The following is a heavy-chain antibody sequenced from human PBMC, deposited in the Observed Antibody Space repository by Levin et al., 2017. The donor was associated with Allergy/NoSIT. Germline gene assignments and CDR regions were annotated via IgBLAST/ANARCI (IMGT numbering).Heavy chain of an antibody. V-gene: IGHV1-18*01. J-gene: IGHJ3*02. CDR2: IRTNNGNT. D-gene: IGHD2-15*01. CDR3: ARGGGSSSVPDALDI. CDR1: GYIFSTYG. Sequence: GASVKVSCKASGYIFSTYGISWVRQVPGQGLEWMGWIRTNNGNTYYEEKFQGKVTMTADTSTRTAYMELRRLSSDDTAVYYCARGGGSSSVPDALDIWGQGTMVTVFS.